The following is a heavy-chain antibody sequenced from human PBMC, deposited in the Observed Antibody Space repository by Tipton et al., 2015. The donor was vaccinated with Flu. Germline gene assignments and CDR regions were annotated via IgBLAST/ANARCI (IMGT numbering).Heavy chain of an antibody. CDR1: GFTFSSYW. CDR2: IQEDGSGK. J-gene: IGHJ4*02. CDR3: ARDKGYSSFDY. V-gene: IGHV3-7*01. D-gene: IGHD4-11*01. Sequence: SLRLSCAASGFTFSSYWMSWVRQAPGKGLEWVANIQEDGSGKNYVDSMKGRLTISRDNAKNSVYLQMNSLSAEDTAVYYCARDKGYSSFDYWGQGTLVTVSS.